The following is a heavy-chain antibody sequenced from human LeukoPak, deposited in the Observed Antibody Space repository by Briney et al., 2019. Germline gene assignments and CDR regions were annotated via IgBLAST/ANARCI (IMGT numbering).Heavy chain of an antibody. CDR2: INHSGST. CDR1: GGSFSGYY. J-gene: IGHJ4*02. CDR3: ARTYYYDSSGYYYNPY. V-gene: IGHV4-34*01. Sequence: PSETLSLTCAVYGGSFSGYYWSWICQPPGKGLEWIGEINHSGSTNYNPSLKSRVTISVDTSKNQFSLKLSSVTAADTAVYYCARTYYYDSSGYYYNPYWGQGTLVTVSS. D-gene: IGHD3-22*01.